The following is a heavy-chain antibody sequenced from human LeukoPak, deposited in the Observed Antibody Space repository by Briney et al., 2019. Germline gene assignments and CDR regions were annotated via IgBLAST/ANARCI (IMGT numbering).Heavy chain of an antibody. J-gene: IGHJ5*02. CDR2: IIPIFGTA. D-gene: IGHD6-13*01. CDR1: GGTFSSYA. Sequence: SVTVSCKASGGTFSSYAISWVRQAPGQGLEWMGGIIPIFGTANYAQKFQGRVTITTDESTSTAYMELSSLRSEDTAVYYCARSIAAAGGNWFDPWGQGTLVTVSS. V-gene: IGHV1-69*05. CDR3: ARSIAAAGGNWFDP.